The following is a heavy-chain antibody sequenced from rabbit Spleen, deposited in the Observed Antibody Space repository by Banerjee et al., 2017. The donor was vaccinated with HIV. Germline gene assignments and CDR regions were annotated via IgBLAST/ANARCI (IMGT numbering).Heavy chain of an antibody. V-gene: IGHV1S40*01. CDR1: GFSFSSSDY. Sequence: LEESGGDLVKPGASLTLTCTASGFSFSSSDYMCWVRQAPGKGLEWISCIAGSSSGFTYSASWAKGRFTISKTSSTTVTLQMTSLTAADTATYFCARADRGYYWGFNLWGPGTLVTVS. J-gene: IGHJ4*01. CDR3: ARADRGYYWGFNL. D-gene: IGHD1-1*01. CDR2: IAGSSSGFT.